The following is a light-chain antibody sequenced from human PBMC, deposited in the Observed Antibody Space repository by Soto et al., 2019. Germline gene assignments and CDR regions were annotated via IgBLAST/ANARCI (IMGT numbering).Light chain of an antibody. CDR3: SSYTTSTTLI. CDR2: DVS. Sequence: QSALTQPASVSGSAGQSITISCTGASSDVGRYKLVSWYQQQPGKAPKLMIYDVSNQPSGVSNRFSGSKSGNTASLTISGLQAEDEPDYYCSSYTTSTTLIFGGGTKLTVL. V-gene: IGLV2-14*03. J-gene: IGLJ2*01. CDR1: SSDVGRYKL.